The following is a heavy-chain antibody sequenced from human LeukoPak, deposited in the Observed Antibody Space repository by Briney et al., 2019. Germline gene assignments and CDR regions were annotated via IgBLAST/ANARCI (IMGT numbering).Heavy chain of an antibody. D-gene: IGHD2-2*01. CDR1: GGSISTYY. CDR2: IYYSGST. V-gene: IGHV4-59*12. Sequence: SETLSLTCTVPGGSISTYYGNWIRQAPGKGLEWIGYIYYSGSTNYNPSLKSRVTISVDTSKNQFSLKLSSVTAADTAVYYCARGRGSSRYFDLWGRGTLVTVSS. J-gene: IGHJ2*01. CDR3: ARGRGSSRYFDL.